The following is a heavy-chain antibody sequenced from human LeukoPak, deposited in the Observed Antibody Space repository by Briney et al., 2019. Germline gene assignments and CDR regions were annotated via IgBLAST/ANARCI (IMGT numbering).Heavy chain of an antibody. D-gene: IGHD3-9*01. Sequence: GEINHSGSTNYNPSLKSRVTISVDTSKNHFSLKLSSVTAADTAVYYCARGFLTGPRYYFDYWGQGTLVTVSS. J-gene: IGHJ4*02. CDR2: INHSGST. CDR3: ARGFLTGPRYYFDY. V-gene: IGHV4-34*01.